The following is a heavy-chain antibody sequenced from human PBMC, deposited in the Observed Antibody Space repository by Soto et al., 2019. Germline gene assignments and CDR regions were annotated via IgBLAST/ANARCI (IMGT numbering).Heavy chain of an antibody. CDR1: GFTFSSYS. D-gene: IGHD3-22*01. CDR3: ARDRDDSSGYYYDYYYYGMDV. V-gene: IGHV3-21*01. Sequence: GSLRLSCAASGFTFSSYSMNWVRQAPGKGLEWVSSISSSSSYIYYADSVKGRFTISRDNAKNSLYLQMNSLRAEDTAVYYCARDRDDSSGYYYDYYYYGMDVWGQGT. CDR2: ISSSSSYI. J-gene: IGHJ6*02.